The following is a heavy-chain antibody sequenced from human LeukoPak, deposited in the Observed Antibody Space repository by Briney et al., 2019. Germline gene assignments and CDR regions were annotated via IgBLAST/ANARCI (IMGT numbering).Heavy chain of an antibody. CDR2: ISGSGGST. CDR1: GFTFSSYA. V-gene: IGHV3-23*01. D-gene: IGHD3-22*01. CDR3: AKVTMIVVPFDAFDI. Sequence: GGSLRLSCAASGFTFSSYAMSWVRQAPGKGLEWVSAISGSGGSTYCADSVKGRFTISRDNSKNTLYLQMNSLTAEDTAVYYCAKVTMIVVPFDAFDIWGQGTMVTVSS. J-gene: IGHJ3*02.